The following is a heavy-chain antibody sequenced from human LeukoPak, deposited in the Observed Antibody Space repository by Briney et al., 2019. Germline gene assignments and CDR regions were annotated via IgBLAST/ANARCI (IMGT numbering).Heavy chain of an antibody. CDR1: GFTFSSYA. Sequence: PGGSLRLSCAASGFTFSSYAMHWVRQAPGKGLEWVAVISYDGSNKYYADSVKGRFTISRDNSKNTLYLQMNSLRAEDTAVYYCARDGPGGGVVIIPYYFDYWGQETLVTASS. J-gene: IGHJ4*02. D-gene: IGHD3-3*01. CDR3: ARDGPGGGVVIIPYYFDY. CDR2: ISYDGSNK. V-gene: IGHV3-30-3*01.